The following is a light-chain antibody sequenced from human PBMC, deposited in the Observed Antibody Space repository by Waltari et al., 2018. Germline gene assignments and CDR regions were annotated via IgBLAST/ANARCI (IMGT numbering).Light chain of an antibody. CDR2: GAS. V-gene: IGKV3-20*01. CDR1: QSVSSNY. CDR3: QEFGTSRGLS. Sequence: EIVLTQSPDTLSLSPGERATLPCRASQSVSSNYLAWYQQKPGQAPRLVIYGASTRATGIPDRFSGSGSGTDFTLTISRLEPEDFAVYYCQEFGTSRGLSFGGGTKVEIK. J-gene: IGKJ4*01.